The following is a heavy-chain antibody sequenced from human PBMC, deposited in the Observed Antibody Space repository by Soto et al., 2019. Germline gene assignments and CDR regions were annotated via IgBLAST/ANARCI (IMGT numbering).Heavy chain of an antibody. CDR2: ISSSSSTI. D-gene: IGHD3-16*02. CDR1: GFTFSSYA. V-gene: IGHV3-48*02. CDR3: ARCYDYVWGSYRYTFDY. J-gene: IGHJ4*02. Sequence: GGSLRLSCAASGFTFSSYAMSWVRQAPGKGLEWVSYISSSSSTIYYADSVKGRFTISRDNAKNSLYLQMNSLRDEDTAVYYCARCYDYVWGSYRYTFDYWGQGTLVTVSS.